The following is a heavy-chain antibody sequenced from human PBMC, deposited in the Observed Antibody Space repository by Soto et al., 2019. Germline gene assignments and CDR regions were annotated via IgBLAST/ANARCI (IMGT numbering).Heavy chain of an antibody. CDR2: ISAYNGNT. D-gene: IGHD2-2*01. J-gene: IGHJ6*03. V-gene: IGHV1-18*01. CDR3: ARRRDYCSSTSCYGGYYYYYYYMDV. CDR1: GYTFTSYG. Sequence: QVQLVQSGAEVKKPGASVKVSCKASGYTFTSYGISWVRQAPGQGLEWMGWISAYNGNTNYAQKLQGRVTMTTDTSTSTAYMELRCLISDDTAVYYCARRRDYCSSTSCYGGYYYYYYYMDVWGKGTTVTVSS.